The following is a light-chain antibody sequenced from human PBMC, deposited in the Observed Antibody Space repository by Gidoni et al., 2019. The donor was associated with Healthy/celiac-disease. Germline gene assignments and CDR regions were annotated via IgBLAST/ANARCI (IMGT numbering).Light chain of an antibody. Sequence: SSELTQDPAVSVALGQTVRITCQGDSHRRYYASWYQQKPGQAPVLVIYGKNNRPSGIPDRFSGSSSVNTASLTITGAQAEDEADYYCNSRDSSGSNVVFGGGTKLTVL. CDR3: NSRDSSGSNVV. V-gene: IGLV3-19*01. J-gene: IGLJ2*01. CDR2: GKN. CDR1: SHRRYY.